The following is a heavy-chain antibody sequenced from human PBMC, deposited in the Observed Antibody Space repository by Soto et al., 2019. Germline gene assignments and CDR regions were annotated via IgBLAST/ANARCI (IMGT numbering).Heavy chain of an antibody. CDR1: GFTFSSYA. Sequence: EVQLLESGGGLVQPGGSLRLSCAASGFTFSSYAMSWVRQAPGKGLEWVSVISGSGGSTYYADSVKGRFTISRDNSKNTLYLQMNSLRAEDTAVYYCAKDLGYSSSWYEGYFDYWGQGTLVTVSS. CDR2: ISGSGGST. V-gene: IGHV3-23*01. J-gene: IGHJ4*02. CDR3: AKDLGYSSSWYEGYFDY. D-gene: IGHD6-13*01.